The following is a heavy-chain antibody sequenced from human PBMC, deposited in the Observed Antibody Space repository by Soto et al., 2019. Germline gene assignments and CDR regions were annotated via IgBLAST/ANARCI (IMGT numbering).Heavy chain of an antibody. Sequence: SETLSLTCAVSGGSISSTKWWSWVRQPPGKGLEWIGEIFHGGDTNYNPSLKSRVTISVDKSKNQFSLNLSSVTAADTAVYYCASTDSGWPTFEAYWGQGTQVTVSS. CDR2: IFHGGDT. CDR1: GGSISSTKW. J-gene: IGHJ4*02. CDR3: ASTDSGWPTFEAY. D-gene: IGHD6-25*01. V-gene: IGHV4-4*02.